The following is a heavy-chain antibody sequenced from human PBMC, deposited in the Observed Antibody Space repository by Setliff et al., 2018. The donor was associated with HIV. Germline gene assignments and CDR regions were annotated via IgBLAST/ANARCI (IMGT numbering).Heavy chain of an antibody. CDR3: ARDTSSSY. CDR1: GYGFSDYY. D-gene: IGHD2-2*01. Sequence: ASVKVSCKASGYGFSDYYIHWVRQAPGHGFQWMGWISPKYGGTNYAQNFQGRVTMTRDTPISTAYMELSSLGSDDTAVYFCARDTSSSYWGQGTPVTVSS. V-gene: IGHV1-2*02. CDR2: ISPKYGGT. J-gene: IGHJ4*02.